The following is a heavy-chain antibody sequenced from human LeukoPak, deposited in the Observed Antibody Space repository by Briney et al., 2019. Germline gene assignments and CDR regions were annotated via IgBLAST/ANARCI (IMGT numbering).Heavy chain of an antibody. D-gene: IGHD2-21*02. V-gene: IGHV3-21*01. CDR3: ARGGIVVVTYAFDI. Sequence: PGGSLRLSCAASGFTFSSYSMNWVRQAPGKGLEWVSSISSSSSYIYYADSVKGRFTISRDNAKNSLYLQMNSLRAEDTAGYYCARGGIVVVTYAFDIWGQGTMVTVSS. CDR2: ISSSSSYI. J-gene: IGHJ3*02. CDR1: GFTFSSYS.